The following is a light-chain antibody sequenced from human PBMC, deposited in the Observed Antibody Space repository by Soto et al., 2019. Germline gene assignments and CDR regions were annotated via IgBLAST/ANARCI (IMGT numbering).Light chain of an antibody. CDR3: QKYDTSPPYT. V-gene: IGKV3-20*01. CDR2: GAS. CDR1: QSVSSTY. J-gene: IGKJ2*01. Sequence: EIVLTQSPGTLSLSPGERATLSCRASQSVSSTYLAWYQQKPGQAPSLLIYGASSRATAIPDRFSGSGSGTDFTLTISRLEHEDVEVYYCQKYDTSPPYTFGQGTKLEIK.